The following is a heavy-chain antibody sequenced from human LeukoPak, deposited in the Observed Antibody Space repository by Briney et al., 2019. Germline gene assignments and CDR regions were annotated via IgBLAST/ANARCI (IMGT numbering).Heavy chain of an antibody. D-gene: IGHD3-16*02. CDR1: GGSLTAGDYY. CDR2: S. J-gene: IGHJ6*02. CDR3: ARIYGLYQEAMDV. Sequence: SETLSLTCTVSGGSLTAGDYYWGWVRQPPGTGLQWIATSYQGASLKSRVTISLDTSKNQFSLRLTSVTAADTAVYYCARIYGLYQEAMDVWGPGITVTVSS. V-gene: IGHV4-39*07.